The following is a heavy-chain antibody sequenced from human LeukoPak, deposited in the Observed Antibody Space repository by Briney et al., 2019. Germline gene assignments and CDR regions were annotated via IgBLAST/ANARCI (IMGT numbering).Heavy chain of an antibody. Sequence: AGGSLRLSCAASGFTVSSNYMSWVRQAPGKGLEWVSVICSGGSTYYADCVKGRFTISRDNAKNSLYLQINSLRDEDTAVYYCARDRYYYDSSGYYPSGYHYMDVWGKGTTVTVSS. V-gene: IGHV3-53*01. CDR3: ARDRYYYDSSGYYPSGYHYMDV. CDR2: ICSGGST. J-gene: IGHJ6*03. CDR1: GFTVSSNY. D-gene: IGHD3-22*01.